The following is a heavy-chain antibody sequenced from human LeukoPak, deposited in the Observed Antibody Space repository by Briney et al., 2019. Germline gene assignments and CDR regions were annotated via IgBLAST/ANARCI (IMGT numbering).Heavy chain of an antibody. V-gene: IGHV1-69*13. J-gene: IGHJ6*02. Sequence: GASVKVSCKASGGTFSSYAISWVRQAPGQGLEWMGGIIPIFGTANYAQKFQGRVTITADESTSTAYMELSSLRSEDTAVYYCARDLATTVVTPGYYYGMDVWGQGTTVTVSS. D-gene: IGHD4-23*01. CDR3: ARDLATTVVTPGYYYGMDV. CDR1: GGTFSSYA. CDR2: IIPIFGTA.